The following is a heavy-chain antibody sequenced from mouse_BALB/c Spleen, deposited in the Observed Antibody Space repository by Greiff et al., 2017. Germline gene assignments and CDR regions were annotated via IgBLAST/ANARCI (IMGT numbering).Heavy chain of an antibody. CDR1: GFAFSSYD. CDR2: ISSGGGST. J-gene: IGHJ2*01. V-gene: IGHV5-12-1*01. CDR3: ARQGGNPFDY. Sequence: DVKLVESGGGLVKPGGSLKLSCAASGFAFSSYDMSWVRQTPEKRLEWVAYISSGGGSTYYPDTVKGRFTISRDNAKNTLYLQMSSLKSEDTAMYYCARQGGNPFDYWGQGTTLTVSA. D-gene: IGHD2-1*01.